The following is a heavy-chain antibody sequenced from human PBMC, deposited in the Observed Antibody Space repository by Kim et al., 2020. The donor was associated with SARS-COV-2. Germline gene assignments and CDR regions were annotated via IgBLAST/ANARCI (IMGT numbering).Heavy chain of an antibody. CDR1: GFTFSSYA. J-gene: IGHJ4*02. CDR2: ISYDGSNK. V-gene: IGHV3-30-3*01. Sequence: GGSLRLSCAASGFTFSSYAMHWVRQAPGKGLEWVAVISYDGSNKYYADSVKGRFTISRDNSKNTLYLQMNSLRAEDTAVYYCASDIVVVPSLYSSSWYEIDYWGQGTLVTVSS. CDR3: ASDIVVVPSLYSSSWYEIDY. D-gene: IGHD6-13*01.